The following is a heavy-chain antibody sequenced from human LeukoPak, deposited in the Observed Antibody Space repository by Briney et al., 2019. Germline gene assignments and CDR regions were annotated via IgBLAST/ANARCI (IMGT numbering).Heavy chain of an antibody. J-gene: IGHJ4*02. D-gene: IGHD3-22*01. CDR2: ISASGGST. Sequence: GGSLRLSCAASRFTFSSYGMSWVRQAPGKGLEWVSGISASGGSTYYADSVKGRFTISRDNSKNTLYLQMNRLRAEDTAVYYCAKDRLPLSSAYYYLPFDYWGQGTLVTVSS. CDR3: AKDRLPLSSAYYYLPFDY. CDR1: RFTFSSYG. V-gene: IGHV3-23*01.